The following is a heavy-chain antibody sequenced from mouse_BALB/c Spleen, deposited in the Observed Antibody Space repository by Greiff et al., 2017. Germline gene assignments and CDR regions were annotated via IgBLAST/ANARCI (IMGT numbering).Heavy chain of an antibody. CDR1: GFSLTSYG. D-gene: IGHD2-4*01. CDR3: ASYYDYDEVAY. Sequence: VKLQESGPGLVAPSQSLSITCTVSGFSLTSYGVHWVRQPPGKGLEWLGVIWAGGSTNYNSALMSRLSISKDNSKSQVFLKMNSLQTDDTAMYYCASYYDYDEVAYWGQGTLVTVSA. CDR2: IWAGGST. V-gene: IGHV2-9*02. J-gene: IGHJ3*01.